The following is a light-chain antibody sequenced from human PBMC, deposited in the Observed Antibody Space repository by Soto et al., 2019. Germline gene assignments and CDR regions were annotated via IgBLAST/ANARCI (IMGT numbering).Light chain of an antibody. CDR2: GAS. Sequence: EIVMTQSPGTLSVSPGERATLSCRASESVDRYLAWYQQKPGQAPRLLIYGASTRATGVPARFSGSGSGTAFTLTISRLKFEDFAVYFCHQCSEGPLFNFCQGTRLEAK. V-gene: IGKV3-15*01. J-gene: IGKJ5*01. CDR1: ESVDRY. CDR3: HQCSEGPLFN.